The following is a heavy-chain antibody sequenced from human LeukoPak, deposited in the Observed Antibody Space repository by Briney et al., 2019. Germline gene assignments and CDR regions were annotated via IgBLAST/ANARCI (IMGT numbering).Heavy chain of an antibody. V-gene: IGHV1-2*02. CDR1: GYTFTGYY. D-gene: IGHD3-22*01. CDR2: IYPNSGGT. CDR3: ARDPYYYDSSGYYYEQKVDY. Sequence: GASVKVSCKASGYTFTGYYMHWVRQAPGQGLEWMGWIYPNSGGTNYAQKFQGRVTMTRDTSISTVYMELSRLRSDDTAIYYCARDPYYYDSSGYYYEQKVDYWGQGTLVTVSS. J-gene: IGHJ4*02.